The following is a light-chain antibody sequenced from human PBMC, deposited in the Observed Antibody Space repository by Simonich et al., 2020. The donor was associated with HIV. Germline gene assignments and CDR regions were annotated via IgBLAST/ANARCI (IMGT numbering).Light chain of an antibody. J-gene: IGKJ1*01. CDR2: DAS. V-gene: IGKV3D-20*01. Sequence: EIVMTQSPATLSVSPGERATLSCRASQSVSRNLAWYQQKPGLAPRLLIYDASNRATGIPDRFSGSGSGTHFTLTISRLEPEDFAVYYCQQYGRSPNTFGQGTKVEIK. CDR3: QQYGRSPNT. CDR1: QSVSRN.